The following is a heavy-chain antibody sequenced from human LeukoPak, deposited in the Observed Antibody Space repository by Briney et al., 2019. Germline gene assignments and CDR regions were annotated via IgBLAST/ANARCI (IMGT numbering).Heavy chain of an antibody. D-gene: IGHD3-10*01. J-gene: IGHJ4*02. V-gene: IGHV1-2*06. CDR3: ARDRDGLLWFGESDY. CDR1: GYTFTGYY. CDR2: INPNSGGT. Sequence: GASVKVSCKASGYTFTGYYMHWVRQAPGQGLEWMGRINPNSGGTNYAQKFQGRVTMTRDTSISTAYMELSGLRSDDTAVYYCARDRDGLLWFGESDYWGQGTQVTVSS.